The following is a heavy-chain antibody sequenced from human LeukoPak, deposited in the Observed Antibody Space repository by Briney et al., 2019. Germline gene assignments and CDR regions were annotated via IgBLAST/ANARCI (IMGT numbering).Heavy chain of an antibody. Sequence: GGSLRLSCSASEFTLSSYSMQWVRQAPGRGLEWAAVLSSVGGQQYYADSVKGRFTISADTSKNTLYLQMDSLRVEDTALYYCARALAGAPFDLWGRGTVVAVSS. D-gene: IGHD3-10*01. CDR1: EFTLSSYS. V-gene: IGHV3-30*04. CDR2: LSSVGGQQ. J-gene: IGHJ2*01. CDR3: ARALAGAPFDL.